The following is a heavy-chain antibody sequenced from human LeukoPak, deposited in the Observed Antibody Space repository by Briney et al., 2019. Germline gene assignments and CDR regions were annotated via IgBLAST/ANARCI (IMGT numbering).Heavy chain of an antibody. Sequence: GRSLRLSCAASGFTFSSYSMNWVRKAPGKGLEWVSSISSSSYIYTTDPVKGRFTISRDNAKNSLYLQMNSLRAEDTAVYYCARDSDFWSGYLNYYYYYGMDVWGQGTTVTVSS. V-gene: IGHV3-21*01. J-gene: IGHJ6*02. CDR2: ISSSSYI. D-gene: IGHD3-3*01. CDR1: GFTFSSYS. CDR3: ARDSDFWSGYLNYYYYYGMDV.